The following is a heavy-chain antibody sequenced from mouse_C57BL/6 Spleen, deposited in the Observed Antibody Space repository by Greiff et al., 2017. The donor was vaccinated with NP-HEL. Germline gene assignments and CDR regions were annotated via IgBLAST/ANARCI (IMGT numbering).Heavy chain of an antibody. CDR3: AHSSGYAMDY. CDR1: GYSITSGYY. CDR2: ISYDGSN. D-gene: IGHD3-2*02. Sequence: EVQVVESGPGLVKPSQSLSLTCSVTGYSITSGYYWNWIRQFPGNKLEWMGYISYDGSNNYNPYLKNRISITRDTTKNQFFLKLNSVTTEDTATYYCAHSSGYAMDYWGQGTSVTVSS. V-gene: IGHV3-6*01. J-gene: IGHJ4*01.